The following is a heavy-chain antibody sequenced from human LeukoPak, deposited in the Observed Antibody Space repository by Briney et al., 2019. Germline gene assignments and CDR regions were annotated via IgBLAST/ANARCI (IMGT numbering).Heavy chain of an antibody. J-gene: IGHJ4*02. Sequence: SETLSLTCAVYGSSFSGYSWSWIRQSPGKGLEWIGEINHSGSTNYNPSLKSRVTVSADTSKTQFSLELSSVTAADTAVYYCARGLKWDFVEARRWNYWGQGTLVTVSS. CDR1: GSSFSGYS. V-gene: IGHV4-34*01. CDR3: ARGLKWDFVEARRWNY. D-gene: IGHD1-26*01. CDR2: INHSGST.